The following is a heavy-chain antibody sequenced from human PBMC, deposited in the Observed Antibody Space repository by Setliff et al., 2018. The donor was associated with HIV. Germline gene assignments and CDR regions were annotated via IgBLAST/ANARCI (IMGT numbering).Heavy chain of an antibody. D-gene: IGHD2-8*01. J-gene: IGHJ4*02. Sequence: SLKISCAASGFTFSTFSMSWVRQAPGKGLEWVSSITSRSADIYYADSVRGRFTISRDNARNSLVLQMNSLRADDTAVYYCARVRPLGYCSTGACPPDYWGQGTLVTVSS. V-gene: IGHV3-21*01. CDR1: GFTFSTFS. CDR2: ITSRSADI. CDR3: ARVRPLGYCSTGACPPDY.